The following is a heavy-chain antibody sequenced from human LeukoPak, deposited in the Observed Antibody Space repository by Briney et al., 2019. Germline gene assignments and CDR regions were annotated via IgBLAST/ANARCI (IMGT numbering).Heavy chain of an antibody. CDR1: GFTFSSYS. D-gene: IGHD1-26*01. CDR3: ARAMSYCLGLDV. CDR2: ISSSSSTI. J-gene: IGHJ6*02. Sequence: GGSLRLSCAASGFTFSSYSMNWVRQAPGKGLEWVSYISSSSSTIYYADSVKGRFTISRDNANNSLYLQMNSLRAEDAAVYYCARAMSYCLGLDVWGQGTTVTVSS. V-gene: IGHV3-48*04.